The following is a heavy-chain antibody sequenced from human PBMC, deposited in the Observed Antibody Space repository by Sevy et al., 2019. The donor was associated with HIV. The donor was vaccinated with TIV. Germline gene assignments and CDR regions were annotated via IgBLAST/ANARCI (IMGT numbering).Heavy chain of an antibody. J-gene: IGHJ4*02. Sequence: ASVKVSCKTSGYTFTSYRITWVRQAPGKGLEWLGGSSPHNGDTNYAQRVQGRVTMITDTSTTTAYLELRSLTSDDTAEYYCARSYCSGGRCYSLAYWGQGTLVTVSS. CDR2: SSPHNGDT. V-gene: IGHV1-18*01. D-gene: IGHD2-15*01. CDR1: GYTFTSYR. CDR3: ARSYCSGGRCYSLAY.